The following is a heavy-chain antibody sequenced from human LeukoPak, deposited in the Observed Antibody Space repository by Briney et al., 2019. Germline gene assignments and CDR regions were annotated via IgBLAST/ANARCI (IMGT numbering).Heavy chain of an antibody. CDR1: GFTFSSYG. J-gene: IGHJ4*02. CDR3: AKDLRVIAAAGIFDY. V-gene: IGHV3-30*18. D-gene: IGHD6-13*01. CDR2: ISYDGSNK. Sequence: GGSLRLSCAATGFTFSSYGMHWVRQAPGKGLEWVAVISYDGSNKYYADSVKGRFTISRDNSKNTLYLQMNSLRAEDTAVYYCAKDLRVIAAAGIFDYWGQGTLVTVSS.